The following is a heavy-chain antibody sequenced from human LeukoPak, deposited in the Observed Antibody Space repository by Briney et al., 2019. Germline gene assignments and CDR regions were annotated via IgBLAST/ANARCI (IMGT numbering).Heavy chain of an antibody. D-gene: IGHD1-1*01. CDR3: ARRGTGHGMDV. CDR1: GFTFNNYW. Sequence: GGSLRLSCAASGFTFNNYWIHWVRQVPGKGLVWVSRINNDGSSASYVDSVKGRFTISRDNAKNTLFLQMNSLRAEDTAVYYCARRGTGHGMDVWGQGTTVIVS. CDR2: INNDGSSA. V-gene: IGHV3-74*01. J-gene: IGHJ6*02.